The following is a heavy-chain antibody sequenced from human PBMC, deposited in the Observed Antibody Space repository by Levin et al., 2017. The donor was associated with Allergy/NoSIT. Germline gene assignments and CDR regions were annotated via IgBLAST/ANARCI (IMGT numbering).Heavy chain of an antibody. CDR2: ISSNGGST. CDR1: GFTFSSYA. Sequence: GESLKISCSASGFTFSSYAMHWVRQAPGKGLEYVSAISSNGGSTYYADSVKGRFTISRDNSKNTLYLQMSSMRAEDTAVYYCVKGGGSSWPWDAFDIWGQGTMVTVSS. V-gene: IGHV3-64D*06. D-gene: IGHD6-13*01. CDR3: VKGGGSSWPWDAFDI. J-gene: IGHJ3*02.